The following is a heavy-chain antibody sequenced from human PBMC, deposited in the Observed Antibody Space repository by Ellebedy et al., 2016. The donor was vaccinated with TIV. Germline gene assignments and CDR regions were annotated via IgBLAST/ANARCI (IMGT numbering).Heavy chain of an antibody. CDR1: GFTFNNYA. V-gene: IGHV3-23*01. CDR2: LNGNGGHT. CDR3: ARVSSGSYRTYFDY. D-gene: IGHD1-26*01. Sequence: GESLKISCAASGFTFNNYAMSWVRQAPGKGLEWVSGLNGNGGHTHYADSVKGRFTISRDNAKNSLYLQMNSLRAEDTAVYYCARVSSGSYRTYFDYWGQGILVTVSS. J-gene: IGHJ4*02.